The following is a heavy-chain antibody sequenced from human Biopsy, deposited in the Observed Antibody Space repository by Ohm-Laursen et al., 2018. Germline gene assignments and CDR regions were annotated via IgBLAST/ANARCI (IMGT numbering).Heavy chain of an antibody. D-gene: IGHD1-14*01. CDR2: IVPMFGMA. CDR3: ARERGPHAGSFDR. V-gene: IGHV1-69*13. Sequence: GASVKVSCNASGYTFTSYEINWVRQAPGEGLEWMGGIVPMFGMANYAQKFQGRVTMTADESTTTAYMEVIRLTWEDTAVYYCARERGPHAGSFDRWGQGTLVTVSS. CDR1: GYTFTSYE. J-gene: IGHJ5*02.